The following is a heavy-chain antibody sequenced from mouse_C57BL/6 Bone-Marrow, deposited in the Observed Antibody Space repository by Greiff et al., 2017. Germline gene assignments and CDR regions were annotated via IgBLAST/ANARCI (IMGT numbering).Heavy chain of an antibody. Sequence: QVQLQQPGAELVKPGASVKMSCKASGYTFTSYWITWVKQRPGQGLEWIGDIYPGSGSTNYNEKFKSKATLTVDTSSSTAYMQLSSLTSEDSAIYFCARSLYYGYDPYWYFDVWGTGTTVTVSS. D-gene: IGHD2-2*01. CDR2: IYPGSGST. V-gene: IGHV1-55*01. CDR3: ARSLYYGYDPYWYFDV. J-gene: IGHJ1*03. CDR1: GYTFTSYW.